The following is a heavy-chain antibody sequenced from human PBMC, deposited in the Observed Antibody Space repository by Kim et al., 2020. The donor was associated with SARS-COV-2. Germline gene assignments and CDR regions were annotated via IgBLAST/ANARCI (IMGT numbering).Heavy chain of an antibody. CDR1: GITFSSYA. Sequence: GGSLRLSCAAFGITFSSYAMHWVRQAPGKGLEWVAGISYDGSNKYYADSVKDRFTISRDNSKNTLYLQMNSLRAEDTSVYYCARHAAQYYDSSGYYYAPANLYYFYGMGVWGQGDTVTVFS. V-gene: IGHV3-30*04. CDR3: ARHAAQYYDSSGYYYAPANLYYFYGMGV. CDR2: ISYDGSNK. J-gene: IGHJ6*02. D-gene: IGHD3-22*01.